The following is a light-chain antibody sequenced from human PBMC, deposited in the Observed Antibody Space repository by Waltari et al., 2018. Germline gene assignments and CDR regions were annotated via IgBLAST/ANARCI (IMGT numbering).Light chain of an antibody. CDR1: RPILGY. J-gene: IGKJ4*01. Sequence: DIQMTQSPSSLSASIGDRVTITCRASRPILGYVNWYQQKPGKAPNLLLPATSTLHSGVSSRFSGSGSGTDFTLTISGLHADDFATYFCHQTYSFPHSFGGGTKVEI. CDR2: ATS. CDR3: HQTYSFPHS. V-gene: IGKV1-39*01.